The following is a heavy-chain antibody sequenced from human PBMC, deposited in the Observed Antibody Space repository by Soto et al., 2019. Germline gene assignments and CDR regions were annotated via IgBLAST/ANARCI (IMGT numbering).Heavy chain of an antibody. Sequence: SETLSLTCTVSGGSISSYYWSWIRQPPGKGLEWIGYIYYSGSTNYNPSLKSRVTISVDTSKNQFSLKLSSVTAADTAVYYCAIGSYYDSSGYYKGFDYWGQGTLVTVSS. V-gene: IGHV4-59*08. D-gene: IGHD3-22*01. CDR3: AIGSYYDSSGYYKGFDY. CDR1: GGSISSYY. CDR2: IYYSGST. J-gene: IGHJ4*02.